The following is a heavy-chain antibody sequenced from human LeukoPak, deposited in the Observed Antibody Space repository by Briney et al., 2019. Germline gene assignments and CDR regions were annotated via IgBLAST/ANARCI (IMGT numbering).Heavy chain of an antibody. Sequence: PGRSLRLSCAVSGSTFNDYATHWVRQAPGKGLEWVSGIYWDGGGVGYADSVKGRFTISRDKAKNSLYLQMNSLRPEDTALYYCGKDLKPGGMDVWGQGTTVTVSS. CDR1: GSTFNDYA. CDR3: GKDLKPGGMDV. CDR2: IYWDGGGV. V-gene: IGHV3-9*01. J-gene: IGHJ6*02.